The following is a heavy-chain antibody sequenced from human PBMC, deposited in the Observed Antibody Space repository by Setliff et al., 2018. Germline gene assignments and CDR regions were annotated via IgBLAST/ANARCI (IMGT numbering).Heavy chain of an antibody. CDR1: GFTFSSYG. D-gene: IGHD3-16*01. J-gene: IGHJ4*02. CDR2: IRYDGSNK. CDR3: AKDLIRRGDGSSPDY. V-gene: IGHV3-30*02. Sequence: GGSLRLSCAASGFTFSSYGMHWVRQAPGKGLEWVAFIRYDGSNKYYADSVKGRFTISRDNSKHTLYLQMNSLRAEDTAVCYCAKDLIRRGDGSSPDYWGQGTLVTVSS.